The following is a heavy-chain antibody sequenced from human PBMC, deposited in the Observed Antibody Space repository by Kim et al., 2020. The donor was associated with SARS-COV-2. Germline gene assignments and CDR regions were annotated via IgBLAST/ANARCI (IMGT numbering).Heavy chain of an antibody. J-gene: IGHJ4*02. Sequence: YADSVKGRFTISRDNAKNSLYLQMNSLRAEDTAVYYCVRGAEYFDWNLNDWGQGTLVTVSS. D-gene: IGHD3-9*01. V-gene: IGHV3-48*03. CDR3: VRGAEYFDWNLND.